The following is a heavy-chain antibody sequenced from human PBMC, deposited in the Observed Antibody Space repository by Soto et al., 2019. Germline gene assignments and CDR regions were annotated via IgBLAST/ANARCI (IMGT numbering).Heavy chain of an antibody. CDR2: IDASSTHI. V-gene: IGHV3-21*01. Sequence: GALRLSCAASGFSFSTYNMNWVRQAPGKGLEWVSSIDASSTHIYYADSVKGRFTISRDNGKSSLYLQIDSLRAEDTALYYCVRQQYDFLVDPWGQGTQVTVSS. CDR1: GFSFSTYN. D-gene: IGHD3-16*01. J-gene: IGHJ5*02. CDR3: VRQQYDFLVDP.